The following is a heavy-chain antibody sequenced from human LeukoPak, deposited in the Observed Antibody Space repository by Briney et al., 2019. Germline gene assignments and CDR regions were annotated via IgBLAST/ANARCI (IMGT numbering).Heavy chain of an antibody. J-gene: IGHJ4*02. CDR3: TGSYYYDNSGYYSFDC. CDR2: IRSKANSYAT. D-gene: IGHD3-22*01. CDR1: GFTFSGSA. V-gene: IGHV3-73*01. Sequence: GGSLRLSCAASGFTFSGSAMHWVRQASGKGLEWVGRIRSKANSYATAYAASVKGRFTISRDDSKNTAYLQMNSLKTEDTAVYYCTGSYYYDNSGYYSFDCWGQGTLVTVSS.